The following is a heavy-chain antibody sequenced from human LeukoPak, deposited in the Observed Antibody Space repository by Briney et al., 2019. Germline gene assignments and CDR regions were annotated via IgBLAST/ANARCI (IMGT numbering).Heavy chain of an antibody. CDR3: ARDLNSINETFDI. CDR2: IYYSGST. D-gene: IGHD2/OR15-2a*01. V-gene: IGHV4-59*01. Sequence: SETLSLTCTVSGGSISSYYWSWIRQPPGKGLEWIGYIYYSGSTNYNPSLKSRVTISVDTSKNQFSLKLSSVTAADTAVYYCARDLNSINETFDIWGQGTMVTVSS. J-gene: IGHJ3*02. CDR1: GGSISSYY.